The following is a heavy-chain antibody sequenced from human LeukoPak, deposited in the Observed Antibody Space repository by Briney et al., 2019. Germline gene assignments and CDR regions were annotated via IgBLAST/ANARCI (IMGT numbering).Heavy chain of an antibody. J-gene: IGHJ5*02. CDR2: ISSSSSYI. Sequence: PGGSLRLSCAASGFTFSSYHMDWVRQAPGKGLEWVSSISSSSSYIYYVDSVKGRFTISRDNAKNSLYLQMNSLRAEDTAVYYCARARPFCGWSGWFDPWGQGTLVTVSS. D-gene: IGHD6-19*01. CDR1: GFTFSSYH. V-gene: IGHV3-21*01. CDR3: ARARPFCGWSGWFDP.